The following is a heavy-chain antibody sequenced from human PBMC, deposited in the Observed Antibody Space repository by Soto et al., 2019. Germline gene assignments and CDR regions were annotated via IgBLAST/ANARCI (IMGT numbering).Heavy chain of an antibody. CDR3: ARQNDYDFWSGPQANGMDV. J-gene: IGHJ6*02. D-gene: IGHD3-3*01. CDR2: IYYSGST. Sequence: QLQLQESGPGLVKPSETLSLTCTVSGGSISSSSYYWGWIRQPPGKGLEWIGSIYYSGSTYYNPSLKSRVTISVDTSKNQFSLKLSSVTAADTAVYYCARQNDYDFWSGPQANGMDVWGQGTTVTVSS. V-gene: IGHV4-39*01. CDR1: GGSISSSSYY.